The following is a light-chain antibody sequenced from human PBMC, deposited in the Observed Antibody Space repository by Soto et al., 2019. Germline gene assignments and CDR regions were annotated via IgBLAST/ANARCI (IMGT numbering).Light chain of an antibody. J-gene: IGLJ1*01. CDR3: TSYTSSSTPV. Sequence: QSVLTQPASVSGSPGQSITISCTGTSSDVGGYNYVSWYQQHPGKAPKLMIYEVSNRPSGVSNRFSGPKSGSTASLTISGLQAEDEADYYCTSYTSSSTPVFGTGTKLTVL. CDR1: SSDVGGYNY. CDR2: EVS. V-gene: IGLV2-14*01.